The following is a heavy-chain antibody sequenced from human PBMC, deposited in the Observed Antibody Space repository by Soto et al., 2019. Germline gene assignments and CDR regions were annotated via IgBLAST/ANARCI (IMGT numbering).Heavy chain of an antibody. Sequence: SETLSLTCAVYGGSFSGYYWSWIRQPPGKGLEWIGEINHSGSTNYNPSLKSRVTISVDTSKNQFSLKLSSVTAADTAVYYCARWSIAARTYYFDYWGKGPLVTVSS. V-gene: IGHV4-34*01. J-gene: IGHJ4*02. CDR1: GGSFSGYY. CDR2: INHSGST. D-gene: IGHD6-6*01. CDR3: ARWSIAARTYYFDY.